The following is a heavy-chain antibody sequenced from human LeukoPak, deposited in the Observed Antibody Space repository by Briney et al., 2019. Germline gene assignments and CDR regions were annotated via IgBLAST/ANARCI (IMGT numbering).Heavy chain of an antibody. D-gene: IGHD3-16*01. Sequence: GGSLRLSCAASGFTFSSYGMHWVRQAPGKGLEWVAFIRYDGSNKYYADTVKGRFIISRDNSKDTLYLQMNSLRAEDTAVYYCAKVPRRTWGGDWFDSWGQGTLVTVSS. CDR1: GFTFSSYG. V-gene: IGHV3-30*02. J-gene: IGHJ5*01. CDR2: IRYDGSNK. CDR3: AKVPRRTWGGDWFDS.